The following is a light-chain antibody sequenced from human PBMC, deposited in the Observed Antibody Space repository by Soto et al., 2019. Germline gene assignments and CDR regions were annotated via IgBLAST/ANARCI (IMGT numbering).Light chain of an antibody. CDR1: QTLGTKY. J-gene: IGKJ2*01. V-gene: IGKV3-20*01. CDR2: DTS. Sequence: EIVLTQSPGTLSLSPGERATLSCRASQTLGTKYLAWYQQKPGQAPSLLIYDTSSRATGIPDRFSCSGSGTDFTLTISRLEPEDFAVYYCHHDGSSPPNTFGQGTKLEI. CDR3: HHDGSSPPNT.